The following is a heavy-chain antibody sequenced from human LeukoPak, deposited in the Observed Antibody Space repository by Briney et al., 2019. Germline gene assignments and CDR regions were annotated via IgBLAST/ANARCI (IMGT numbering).Heavy chain of an antibody. CDR3: AKCAQSYGNDAFDI. J-gene: IGHJ3*02. V-gene: IGHV3-23*01. D-gene: IGHD3-16*01. CDR2: IRGGGAVT. CDR1: EFTFGSFA. Sequence: GGSLRLSCAASEFTFGSFAMSWVRQAPGKGLEWVSYIRGGGAVTHNADSVKGRFTVSRDNPKSTLYLQMNSLRAEDTAVYYCAKCAQSYGNDAFDIWGQGTMVTVSS.